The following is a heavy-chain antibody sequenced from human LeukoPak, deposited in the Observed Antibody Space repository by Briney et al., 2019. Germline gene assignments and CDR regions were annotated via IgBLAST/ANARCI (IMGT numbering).Heavy chain of an antibody. D-gene: IGHD6-13*01. CDR3: ARDLRIAAAGIYYFDS. J-gene: IGHJ4*02. CDR1: GDSVSSNGAA. Sequence: SQTLSLTCAISGDSVSSNGAAWILIRQSPSRGLEWLGRTYYRSRWYDDYADSVKSRITIIPDTSKNQFSLQLNSVTPEDTAVYYCARDLRIAAAGIYYFDSWGQGTLVTVSS. V-gene: IGHV6-1*01. CDR2: TYYRSRWYD.